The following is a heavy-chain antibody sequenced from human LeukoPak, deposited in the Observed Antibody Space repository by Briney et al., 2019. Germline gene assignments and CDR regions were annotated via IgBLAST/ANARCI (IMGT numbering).Heavy chain of an antibody. Sequence: PGGSLRLSCAASGFIFSDYYMSWIRQAPGKGLEWVSYISSSGSTMYYTDSVKGRFTISRDNAKDSLYLQMNSLRAEDTAVYYCARAYYYDSSGYQGVFDYWGQGTLVTVSS. D-gene: IGHD3-22*01. J-gene: IGHJ4*02. V-gene: IGHV3-11*04. CDR3: ARAYYYDSSGYQGVFDY. CDR1: GFIFSDYY. CDR2: ISSSGSTM.